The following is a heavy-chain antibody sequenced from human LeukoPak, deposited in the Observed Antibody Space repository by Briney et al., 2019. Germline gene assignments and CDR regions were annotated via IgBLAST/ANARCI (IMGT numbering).Heavy chain of an antibody. CDR3: AKDNMDTSSCLDY. CDR1: GFTFSDYA. V-gene: IGHV3-33*03. CDR2: IWFDGSET. Sequence: GGSLRLSCAASGFTFSDYAMHWVRQAPGKGLEWVAVIWFDGSETYYADSVMGRFTISRDKSKNTLFLQMNSLRADDTAVYYCAKDNMDTSSCLDYWGQGTLVTVSS. J-gene: IGHJ4*02. D-gene: IGHD5-18*01.